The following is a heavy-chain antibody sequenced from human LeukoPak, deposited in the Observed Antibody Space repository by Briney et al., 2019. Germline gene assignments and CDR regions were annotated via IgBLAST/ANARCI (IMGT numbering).Heavy chain of an antibody. D-gene: IGHD3-22*01. J-gene: IGHJ4*02. CDR1: GGSISSGDYY. V-gene: IGHV4-30-4*01. CDR2: IYYSGST. Sequence: SQTLSLTCTVSGGSISSGDYYWSWIRQPPGKGLEWIGYIYYSGSTYYNPSPKSRVTISVDTSKNQFSLKLSSVTAADTAVYYCARSAYYYVHFDYWGQGTLVTVSS. CDR3: ARSAYYYVHFDY.